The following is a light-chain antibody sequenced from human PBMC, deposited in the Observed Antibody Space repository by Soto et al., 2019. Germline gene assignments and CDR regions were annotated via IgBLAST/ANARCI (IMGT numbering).Light chain of an antibody. Sequence: ETVMTQSPATLSVSPGERATLSCRASQSVSSYLAWYQQKPGQAPRLLIYDASNRATDIPARFSGSGSGTDFTLTISSLEPEDFAVYYCQQRSNWPITFGQGKRLDIK. J-gene: IGKJ5*01. CDR2: DAS. V-gene: IGKV3-11*01. CDR1: QSVSSY. CDR3: QQRSNWPIT.